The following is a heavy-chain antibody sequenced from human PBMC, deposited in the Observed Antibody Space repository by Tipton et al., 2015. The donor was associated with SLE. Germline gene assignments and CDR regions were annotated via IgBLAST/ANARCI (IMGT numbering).Heavy chain of an antibody. J-gene: IGHJ4*02. CDR2: IYHSGST. CDR1: GYSISSGYY. V-gene: IGHV4-38-2*01. Sequence: TLSLTCAVSGYSISSGYYWGWIRQPPGKGLEWIGSIYHSGSTYYNPSLKSRVTISVDTSKNQFSLNLRSVTAADTAVYYCATSPLTLWGQGTLVTVSS. CDR3: ATSPLTL. D-gene: IGHD2-2*01.